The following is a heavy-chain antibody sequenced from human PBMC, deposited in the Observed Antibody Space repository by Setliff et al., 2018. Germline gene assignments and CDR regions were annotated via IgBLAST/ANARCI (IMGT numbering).Heavy chain of an antibody. CDR2: IRSKAYGGTT. V-gene: IGHV3-49*04. CDR3: TTGTNYFGSGSTSHLFYMDV. J-gene: IGHJ6*03. Sequence: PGGSLRLSCAASGFTFSSYAMSWVRQAPGKGLEWVGFIRSKAYGGTTEYAASVKGRFTISRDDSTNTLYLHMNSLTTEDTGVYYCTTGTNYFGSGSTSHLFYMDVWGKGTTVTVSS. CDR1: GFTFSSYA. D-gene: IGHD3-10*01.